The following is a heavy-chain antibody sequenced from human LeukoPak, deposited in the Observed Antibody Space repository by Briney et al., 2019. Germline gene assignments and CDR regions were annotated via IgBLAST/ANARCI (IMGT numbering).Heavy chain of an antibody. CDR2: ISGSGSHT. Sequence: PGGSLRLSCAASGFTFSTYWMSWVRQAPGKGLEWVSSISGSGSHTYYADSVQGRFTVSRDNSKNTVNLHLNTVRAEDTAVYYCAKERVSSGMMEGVLHMWGQGTTVSVSS. V-gene: IGHV3-23*01. CDR1: GFTFSTYW. J-gene: IGHJ3*02. D-gene: IGHD2-8*01. CDR3: AKERVSSGMMEGVLHM.